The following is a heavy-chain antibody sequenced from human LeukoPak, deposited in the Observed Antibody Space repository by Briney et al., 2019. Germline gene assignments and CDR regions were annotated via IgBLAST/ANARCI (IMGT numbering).Heavy chain of an antibody. Sequence: GGSLRLSCAASGFTFDDYTMHWVRQAPGKGLEWVSLISWDGGSTYYADFVKGRFTISRDNSKNSLYLQMNSLRTEDTALYYCAKVGPYCSGGSCYFDYWGQGTLVTVSS. CDR1: GFTFDDYT. D-gene: IGHD2-15*01. CDR3: AKVGPYCSGGSCYFDY. V-gene: IGHV3-43*01. CDR2: ISWDGGST. J-gene: IGHJ4*02.